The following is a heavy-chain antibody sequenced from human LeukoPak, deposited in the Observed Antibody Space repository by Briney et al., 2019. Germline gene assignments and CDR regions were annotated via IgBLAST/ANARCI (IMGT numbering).Heavy chain of an antibody. J-gene: IGHJ4*02. V-gene: IGHV3-20*04. D-gene: IGHD5-18*01. Sequence: GGSLRLSCAASGFTFDDYGMSWVRQAPGKGLEWVSGINWNGGSTGYADSVKGRFTISRDNAKNSLYLQMNSLRAEDTAVYYCATGAGYSYGLYYFDYWGQGTLVTVSS. CDR1: GFTFDDYG. CDR3: ATGAGYSYGLYYFDY. CDR2: INWNGGST.